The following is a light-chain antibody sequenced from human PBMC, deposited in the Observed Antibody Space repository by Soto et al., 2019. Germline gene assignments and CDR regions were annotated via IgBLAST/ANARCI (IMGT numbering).Light chain of an antibody. J-gene: IGLJ1*01. CDR2: DVS. CDR3: SSYTSSSTLGV. Sequence: SLTQPSPLSGSPGQSITLSCPGNSRDVGGYNYVSWYQQHPGKAPKLMIYDVSNRPSGVSNRFSGSKSGNTASLTISGLQAEDEADYYCSSYTSSSTLGVFGTGTKVTVL. CDR1: SRDVGGYNY. V-gene: IGLV2-14*01.